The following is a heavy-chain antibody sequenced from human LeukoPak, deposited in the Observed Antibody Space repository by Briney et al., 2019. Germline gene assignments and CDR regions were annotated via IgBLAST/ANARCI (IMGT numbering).Heavy chain of an antibody. D-gene: IGHD2-15*01. J-gene: IGHJ1*01. V-gene: IGHV4-34*01. CDR1: GGSFSGYY. CDR2: INHSGCT. CDR3: ARARGYCSGGSCYQKYFQH. Sequence: SETLSLTCAVYGGSFSGYYWSWIRQPPGKGLEWIGEINHSGCTNYNPSLKSRVTISVDTSKNQFSLKLSSVTAADTAVYYCARARGYCSGGSCYQKYFQHWGQGTLVTVSS.